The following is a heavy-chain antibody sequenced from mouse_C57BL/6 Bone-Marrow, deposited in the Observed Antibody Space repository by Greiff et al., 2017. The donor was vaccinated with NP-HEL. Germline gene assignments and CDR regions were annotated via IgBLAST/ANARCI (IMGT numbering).Heavy chain of an antibody. Sequence: VQLQQSGPELVKPGASVKISCKASGYTFTDYYMNWVKQSHGKSLEWIGDINPNNGGTSYNQKFKGKATLTVDKSSSTAYMELRSLTSEDSAVYYCARSDYYGSKRYYYAMDYWGQGTSVTVSS. J-gene: IGHJ4*01. CDR3: ARSDYYGSKRYYYAMDY. CDR2: INPNNGGT. CDR1: GYTFTDYY. V-gene: IGHV1-26*01. D-gene: IGHD1-1*01.